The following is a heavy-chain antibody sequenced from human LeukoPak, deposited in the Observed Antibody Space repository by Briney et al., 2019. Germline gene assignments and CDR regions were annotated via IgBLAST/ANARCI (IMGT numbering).Heavy chain of an antibody. CDR1: GFTFSSYA. V-gene: IGHV3-23*01. CDR2: ISGSGGST. Sequence: GGSLRLSCAASGFTFSSYAMSWVRQAPGKGLEWVSAISGSGGSTYYADSVKGRFTISRDNSKNTLYLQMNSLRAEDTAVYYCAGSIDSSGYYYPFDYWGQGTLVTVSS. D-gene: IGHD3-22*01. CDR3: AGSIDSSGYYYPFDY. J-gene: IGHJ4*02.